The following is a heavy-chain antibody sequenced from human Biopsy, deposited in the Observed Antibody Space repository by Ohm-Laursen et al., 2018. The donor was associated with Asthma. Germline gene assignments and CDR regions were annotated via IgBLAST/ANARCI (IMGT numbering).Heavy chain of an antibody. Sequence: GSLKLSCAASGFTFSSYWMSWVRQAPGKGLEWVANIKQDGSEKYYVDSVKGRFTISRDNAKNSLYLQMNSLGAEDTAVYYCARDTRPNWFDPWGQGTLVTVSS. D-gene: IGHD3-3*01. CDR3: ARDTRPNWFDP. V-gene: IGHV3-7*05. CDR2: IKQDGSEK. J-gene: IGHJ5*02. CDR1: GFTFSSYW.